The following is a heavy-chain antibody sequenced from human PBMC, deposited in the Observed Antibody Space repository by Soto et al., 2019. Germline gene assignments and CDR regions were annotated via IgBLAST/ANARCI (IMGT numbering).Heavy chain of an antibody. D-gene: IGHD3-10*01. V-gene: IGHV1-69*01. J-gene: IGHJ6*02. CDR1: RDTFSKYA. CDR2: IIPIFDSR. CDR3: ARGENYLGV. Sequence: QVQLVQSGAEVKKPGSSVKVSCKASRDTFSKYAFNWVRQAPGQGLEWMGWIIPIFDSRNYAEKFQGRVTITADESTSTAYMELRSLRFEDTAVYYCARGENYLGVWGQGTTVTVSS.